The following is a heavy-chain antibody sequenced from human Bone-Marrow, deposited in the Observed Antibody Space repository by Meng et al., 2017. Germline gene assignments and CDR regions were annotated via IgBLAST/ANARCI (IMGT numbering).Heavy chain of an antibody. CDR1: GGSFSDYY. CDR2: INHSGST. J-gene: IGHJ4*02. D-gene: IGHD4-11*01. CDR3: ARGPTTMAHDFDY. Sequence: QAHLRQTVAGLWKPSAPLFPICVVSGGSFSDYYWGWIRQPPGKGLEWIWEINHSGSTNYNPSLEGRATISVDTSQNNLSLRLSSVTAADSAVYYCARGPTTMAHDFDYWGQGTLVTVSS. V-gene: IGHV4-34*01.